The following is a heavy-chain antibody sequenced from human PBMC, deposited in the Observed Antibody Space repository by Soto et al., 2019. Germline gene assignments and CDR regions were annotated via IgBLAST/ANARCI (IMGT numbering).Heavy chain of an antibody. Sequence: GGSLRLSCVASGFTFSSYEMNWVRQAPGKGLEWVSYISSSGSTIYYADSVKGRFTISRDNAKNSLYLQMNSLRAEDTAVYYCARGEERAPHDYWGQGTLVTVSS. J-gene: IGHJ4*02. D-gene: IGHD1-1*01. CDR1: GFTFSSYE. V-gene: IGHV3-48*03. CDR2: ISSSGSTI. CDR3: ARGEERAPHDY.